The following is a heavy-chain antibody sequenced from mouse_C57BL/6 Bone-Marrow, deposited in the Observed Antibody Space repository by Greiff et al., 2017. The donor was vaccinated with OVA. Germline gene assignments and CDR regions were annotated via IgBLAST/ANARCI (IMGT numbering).Heavy chain of an antibody. CDR1: GFTFSSYT. J-gene: IGHJ4*01. CDR3: ARPPDGYYDYYAMDY. Sequence: EVKLMESGGGLVKPGGSLKLSCAASGFTFSSYTMSWVRQTPGKRLEWVATISGGGGNTYYPDSVKGRFTISRDNAKNTLYLQMSSLRSEDTALYYCARPPDGYYDYYAMDYWGQGTSVTVSS. CDR2: ISGGGGNT. D-gene: IGHD2-3*01. V-gene: IGHV5-9*01.